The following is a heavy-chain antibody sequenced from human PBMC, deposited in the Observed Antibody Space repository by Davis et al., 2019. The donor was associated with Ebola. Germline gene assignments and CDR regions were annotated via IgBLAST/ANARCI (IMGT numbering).Heavy chain of an antibody. CDR2: INAGNVNM. D-gene: IGHD3-9*01. CDR1: GYTFTDFD. J-gene: IGHJ4*02. V-gene: IGHV1-3*01. Sequence: AASVKVSCKASGYTFTDFDMHWVRQAPGQGLEWMGWINAGNVNMRYSQKFQGRVTITRDTSASTVYMELSSLRSEDTAIYYCARDTGIRYVSLGYWGQGTLVTVSS. CDR3: ARDTGIRYVSLGY.